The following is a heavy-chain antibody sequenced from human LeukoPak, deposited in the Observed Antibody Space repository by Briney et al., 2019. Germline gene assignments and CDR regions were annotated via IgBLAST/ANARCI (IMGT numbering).Heavy chain of an antibody. J-gene: IGHJ4*02. Sequence: GGSLRLSCAASGFTFSSYAMTWVRQAPGKGPEWVSTISSSGYSTYYADSVKGRFTISRDNSKNTLYLQLNSLRAEDTTVYYCAKTTYASNSSGWYNHFDYWGQGTLVTVSS. CDR3: AKTTYASNSSGWYNHFDY. CDR1: GFTFSSYA. CDR2: ISSSGYST. V-gene: IGHV3-23*01. D-gene: IGHD6-19*01.